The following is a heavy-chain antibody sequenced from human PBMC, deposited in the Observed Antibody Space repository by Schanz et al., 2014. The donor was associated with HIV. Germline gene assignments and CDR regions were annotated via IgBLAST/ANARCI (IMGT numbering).Heavy chain of an antibody. CDR3: AKDRSRHYYYYGMDV. Sequence: QVQLVESGGGVVQPGRSLRLSCTASGFTFSSSGMHWVRQAPGKGLEWVAVISYDGSNKYYADSVKGRFTISRDNSKNTLYLQMNSLRAEDTAVYYCAKDRSRHYYYYGMDVWGQGTTVTVSS. D-gene: IGHD1-26*01. CDR2: ISYDGSNK. CDR1: GFTFSSSG. J-gene: IGHJ6*02. V-gene: IGHV3-30*18.